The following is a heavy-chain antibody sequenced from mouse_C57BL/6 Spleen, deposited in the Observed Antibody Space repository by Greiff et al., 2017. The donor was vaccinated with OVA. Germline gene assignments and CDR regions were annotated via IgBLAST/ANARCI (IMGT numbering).Heavy chain of an antibody. Sequence: EVQLQESGPCLVKPSQSLSLTCSVTGYSITSGYYWNRIRQFPGNKLEWMGYISYDGSNNYNPSLKNRISITRDTSKNQFFLKFNSVTTEDTATFYCAVSTLDPNDFPIGCWGEGTPVTNSS. J-gene: IGHJ1*01. CDR2: ISYDGSN. CDR1: GYSITSGYY. V-gene: IGHV3-6*01. CDR3: AVSTLDPNDFPIGC. D-gene: IGHD2-14*01.